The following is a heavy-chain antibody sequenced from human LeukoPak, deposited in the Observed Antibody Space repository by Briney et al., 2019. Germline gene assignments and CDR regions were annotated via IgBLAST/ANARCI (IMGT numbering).Heavy chain of an antibody. J-gene: IGHJ4*02. CDR1: GFTFSSNV. CDR2: VSGSAGST. Sequence: GGSLRLSCAASGFTFSSNVMIWVRQAPGKGLEWVSGVSGSAGSTYYADSVKGRFTISRDNSKSTLYLQMNSLRAEDTAVYYCAKGPYSYDTGGYYNYWGQGILVTVSS. V-gene: IGHV3-23*01. CDR3: AKGPYSYDTGGYYNY. D-gene: IGHD3-22*01.